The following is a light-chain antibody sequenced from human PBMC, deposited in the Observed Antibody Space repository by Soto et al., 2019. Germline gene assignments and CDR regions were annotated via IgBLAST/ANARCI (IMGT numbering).Light chain of an antibody. J-gene: IGKJ3*01. CDR2: WAS. V-gene: IGKV4-1*01. Sequence: DIVMTQSPDSLALSLGERATIHCKSSQTLFYTSSNKNYLAWYQQRPGQPPKLLIYWASDRESGVPNRFSGSVSGTDFTLTISCLQAEDVALYYCQQYLSTPFTFGPGTRLDI. CDR3: QQYLSTPFT. CDR1: QTLFYTSSNKNY.